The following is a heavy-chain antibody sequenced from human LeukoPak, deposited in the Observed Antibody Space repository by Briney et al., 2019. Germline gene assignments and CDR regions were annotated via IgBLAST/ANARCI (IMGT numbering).Heavy chain of an antibody. J-gene: IGHJ4*02. D-gene: IGHD5-18*01. Sequence: PSETVSLTCTVSGGSISSYYWSWIRQPAGKGLEWIGRIYTSGSTNYNPSLKSRVTISIDTSKNQFSLKLNSVTAADTAVYYCARDRGYSYAFDYWGQGTLVTVSS. V-gene: IGHV4-4*07. CDR3: ARDRGYSYAFDY. CDR1: GGSISSYY. CDR2: IYTSGST.